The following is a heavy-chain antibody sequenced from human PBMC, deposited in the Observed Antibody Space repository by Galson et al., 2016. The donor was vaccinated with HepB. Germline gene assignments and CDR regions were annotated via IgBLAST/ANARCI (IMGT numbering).Heavy chain of an antibody. Sequence: RQSPGKGLEWIGYMYYSGSTNYNPSLRSRVTISVDTPRKQFSLNLSSVTAADAAVYFCVRSLDMATGIWGQGILVTVSS. CDR2: MYYSGST. D-gene: IGHD5-24*01. V-gene: IGHV4-59*01. CDR3: VRSLDMATGI. J-gene: IGHJ4*02.